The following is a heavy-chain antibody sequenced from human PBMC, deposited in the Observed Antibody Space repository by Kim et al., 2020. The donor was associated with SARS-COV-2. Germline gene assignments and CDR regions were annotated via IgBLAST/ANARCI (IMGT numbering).Heavy chain of an antibody. J-gene: IGHJ6*02. CDR2: IDPSDSYT. CDR3: ARPKFYCSSTSCYTLDTYGMDV. D-gene: IGHD2-2*02. CDR1: GYSFTSYW. Sequence: GESLKISCKGSGYSFTSYWISWVRQMPGKGLEWMGRIDPSDSYTNYSPSFQGHVTISADKSISTAYLQWSSLKASDTAMYYCARPKFYCSSTSCYTLDTYGMDVWGQGTTVTVSS. V-gene: IGHV5-10-1*01.